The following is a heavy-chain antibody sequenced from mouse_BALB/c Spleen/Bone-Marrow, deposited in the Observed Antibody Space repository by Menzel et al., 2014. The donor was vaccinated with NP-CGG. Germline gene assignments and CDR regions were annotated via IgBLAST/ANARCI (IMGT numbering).Heavy chain of an antibody. D-gene: IGHD2-3*01. Sequence: EVQVVESGGGLVQPKGSLKLSCAASGFTFNTYAMNWVRQAPEKGLEWVARIRSKSNNYATYYADSVKDRFTISRDDSQSMLYLQMNNLKTEDTAMYYCVRSDDGWFAYWGQGTPVTVSA. V-gene: IGHV10-1*02. J-gene: IGHJ3*01. CDR1: GFTFNTYA. CDR2: IRSKSNNYAT. CDR3: VRSDDGWFAY.